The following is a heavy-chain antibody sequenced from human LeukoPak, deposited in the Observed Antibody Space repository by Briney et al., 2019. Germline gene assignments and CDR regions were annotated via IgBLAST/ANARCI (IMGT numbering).Heavy chain of an antibody. J-gene: IGHJ5*02. D-gene: IGHD2-2*01. CDR3: ARRLVVPAAITSNWFDP. Sequence: GESLKISCKGSGYSFTSYWIGWVRQMPGKGLEWMGIIYPGDSDTRYSPSFQGQVTISADKSISTAYLQWSSLKASDTAMYYCARRLVVPAAITSNWFDPWGQGTPVTVSS. V-gene: IGHV5-51*01. CDR1: GYSFTSYW. CDR2: IYPGDSDT.